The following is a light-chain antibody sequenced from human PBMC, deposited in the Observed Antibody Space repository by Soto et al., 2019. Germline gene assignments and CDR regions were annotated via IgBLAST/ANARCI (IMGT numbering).Light chain of an antibody. V-gene: IGKV3-11*01. CDR2: GAS. CDR3: RQRSNWPLT. J-gene: IGKJ4*01. Sequence: EIVLTQSPATLSLSPGERATLSCRASQSVSSYLAWYQQKPGQAPRLLIYGASTRATGIPARFSGSGSGTDFTLTISSLEPEDFAVYYCRQRSNWPLTFGGGTKVDIK. CDR1: QSVSSY.